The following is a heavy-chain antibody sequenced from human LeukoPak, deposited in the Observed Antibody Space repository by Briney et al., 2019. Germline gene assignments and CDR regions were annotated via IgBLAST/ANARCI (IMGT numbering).Heavy chain of an antibody. CDR2: IYPGDSDT. CDR3: ATTGDVVVGATFDY. CDR1: GYSFTSYW. J-gene: IGHJ4*02. V-gene: IGHV5-51*01. D-gene: IGHD1-26*01. Sequence: GVSRQISCKGSGYSFTSYWIGWVRRMPGKGLEWMGIIYPGDSDTRSSPSFQGQVTISAVKSISTAYLQWSSLKASDTAMYYCATTGDVVVGATFDYWGQGTLVTASS.